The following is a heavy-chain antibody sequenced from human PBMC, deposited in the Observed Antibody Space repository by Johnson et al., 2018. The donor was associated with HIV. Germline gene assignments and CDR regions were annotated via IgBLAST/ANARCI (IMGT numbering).Heavy chain of an antibody. CDR3: AKGEWQDPFDI. J-gene: IGHJ3*02. CDR2: IRFDGINK. D-gene: IGHD3-3*01. V-gene: IGHV3-30*02. CDR1: GFTFSNYG. Sequence: QVQLVESGGGVVQPGGSLRLSCAASGFTFSNYGIHWVRQAPGKGLEWVAFIRFDGINKYYADSVKGRFTISRDNSKNKLYLQMNSLRAEDTAVYYCAKGEWQDPFDIWGQGTMVTVSS.